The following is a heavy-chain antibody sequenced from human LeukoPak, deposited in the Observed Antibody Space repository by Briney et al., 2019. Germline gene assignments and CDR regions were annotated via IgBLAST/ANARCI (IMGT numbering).Heavy chain of an antibody. CDR3: ARDRDYYDSSGYYSFDY. D-gene: IGHD3-22*01. Sequence: SVKVSCKASGYTFTGYYMHWVRQAPGQGLEWMGGIIPIFGTANYAQKFQGRVTITADESTSTAYMELSSLRSEDTAVYYCARDRDYYDSSGYYSFDYWGQGTLVTVSS. V-gene: IGHV1-69*13. CDR2: IIPIFGTA. CDR1: GYTFTGYY. J-gene: IGHJ4*02.